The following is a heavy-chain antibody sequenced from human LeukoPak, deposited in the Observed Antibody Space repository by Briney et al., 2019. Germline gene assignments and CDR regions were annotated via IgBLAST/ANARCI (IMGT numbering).Heavy chain of an antibody. V-gene: IGHV3-74*01. CDR3: ARDTGWYFDL. CDR2: ITGDGSST. Sequence: RPGGSLRLSCAASGFTFSGYWTHWVRQVPGKGLVWVSRITGDGSSTTYADSVKGRFTISRDNAKNTVFLQMISLRAEDTAVYYCARDTGWYFDLWGRGTLVTVSS. D-gene: IGHD4-17*01. J-gene: IGHJ2*01. CDR1: GFTFSGYW.